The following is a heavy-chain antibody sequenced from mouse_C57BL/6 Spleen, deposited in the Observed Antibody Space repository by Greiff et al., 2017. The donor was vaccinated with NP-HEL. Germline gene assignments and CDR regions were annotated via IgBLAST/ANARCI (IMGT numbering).Heavy chain of an antibody. CDR1: GYTFTSYW. CDR3: ARCSSGYPYYLDY. V-gene: IGHV1-72*01. Sequence: QVQLKQPGAKLVKPGASVKLSCKASGYTFTSYWMHWVKQRPGRGLEWIGRIDPNSGGTKYNEKFKSKATLTVDKPSSTAYMQLSSLTSEDSAVYDCARCSSGYPYYLDYWGQGTTLTVAS. D-gene: IGHD3-2*02. CDR2: IDPNSGGT. J-gene: IGHJ2*01.